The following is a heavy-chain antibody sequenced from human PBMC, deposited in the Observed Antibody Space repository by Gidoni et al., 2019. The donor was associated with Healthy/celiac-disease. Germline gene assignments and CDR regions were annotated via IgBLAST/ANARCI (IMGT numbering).Heavy chain of an antibody. J-gene: IGHJ4*02. CDR1: GGSVSSGSYY. D-gene: IGHD2-15*01. V-gene: IGHV4-61*01. CDR2: IYYSGST. Sequence: QVQLQESGPGLVKPSETLSLTCTVSGGSVSSGSYYWSWIRQPPGKGLEWIGYIYYSGSTNYNPSLKSRVTISVDTSKNQFSLKLSSVTAADTAVYYCARWPYGGKRFDYWGQGTLVTVSS. CDR3: ARWPYGGKRFDY.